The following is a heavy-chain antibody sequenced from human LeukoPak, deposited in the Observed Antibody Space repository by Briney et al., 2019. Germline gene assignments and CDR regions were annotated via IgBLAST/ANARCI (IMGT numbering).Heavy chain of an antibody. CDR1: GFTFSNYA. Sequence: GRSLRLSCAASGFTFSNYAMYWVRQAPGKGLEWVAVVSYDENNKYYTDSVKGRFTISRDNSKNTLYLQMNSLRAEDTAVYYCARSQWSDYWGQGTLVTVSS. CDR3: ARSQWSDY. CDR2: VSYDENNK. V-gene: IGHV3-30-3*01. J-gene: IGHJ4*02. D-gene: IGHD2-8*01.